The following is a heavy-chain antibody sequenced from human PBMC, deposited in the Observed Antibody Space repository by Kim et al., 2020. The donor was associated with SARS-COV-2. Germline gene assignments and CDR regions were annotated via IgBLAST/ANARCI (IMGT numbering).Heavy chain of an antibody. J-gene: IGHJ6*02. Sequence: SVKVSCKASGGTFSSYAISWVRQAPGQGLEWMGGIIPIFGTANYAQKFQGRVTITADESTSTAYMELSSLRSEDTAVYYCARDHWILSAGYYYYGMDVWGQGTTVTVSS. CDR1: GGTFSSYA. CDR2: IIPIFGTA. D-gene: IGHD2-2*03. V-gene: IGHV1-69*13. CDR3: ARDHWILSAGYYYYGMDV.